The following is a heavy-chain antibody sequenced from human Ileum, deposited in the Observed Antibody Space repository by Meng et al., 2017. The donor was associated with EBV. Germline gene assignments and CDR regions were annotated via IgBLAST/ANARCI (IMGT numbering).Heavy chain of an antibody. Sequence: QVQLQQWGAGLLKPSWPLSLTCAVHGGSLSGAYWNWIRQPPGKGLEWIGEIIHGGSPSYNPSLKSRVTISIDTSKNQLSLMLSSVTAADTAVYYCARRPTGIDYWGPGTLVHVAS. CDR2: IIHGGSP. J-gene: IGHJ4*02. CDR3: ARRPTGIDY. CDR1: GGSLSGAY. D-gene: IGHD2-8*02. V-gene: IGHV4-34*12.